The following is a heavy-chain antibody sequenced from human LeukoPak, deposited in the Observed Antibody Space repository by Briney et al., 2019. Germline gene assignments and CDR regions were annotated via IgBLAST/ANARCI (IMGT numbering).Heavy chain of an antibody. CDR3: ARMMRDSSGYYSAYFDH. CDR2: IDWDDDK. Sequence: SGPALVKPTQTLTLTCSLSGFSLSTSGMRVSWIRQPPGKALEWLARIDWDDDKFYSTSLKTRLTISKDTSKNQVVLTMTNMYPVDTATYYCARMMRDSSGYYSAYFDHWGQGTPVTVSS. CDR1: GFSLSTSGMR. D-gene: IGHD3-22*01. J-gene: IGHJ4*02. V-gene: IGHV2-70*04.